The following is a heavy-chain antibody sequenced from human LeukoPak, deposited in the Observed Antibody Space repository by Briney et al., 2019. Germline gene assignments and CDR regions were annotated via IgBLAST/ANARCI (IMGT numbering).Heavy chain of an antibody. J-gene: IGHJ4*02. CDR1: GFTFSSYG. V-gene: IGHV3-30*02. Sequence: PGGSLRLSCAASGFTFSSYGMHWVRQAPGKGLEWVAFIRYDGSNKYYADSVKGRFTISRDNSKNTLYLQMNSLRAEDTAVYYCAKDQHYDILTGYYTSVFDYWGQGTLVTVPS. CDR3: AKDQHYDILTGYYTSVFDY. D-gene: IGHD3-9*01. CDR2: IRYDGSNK.